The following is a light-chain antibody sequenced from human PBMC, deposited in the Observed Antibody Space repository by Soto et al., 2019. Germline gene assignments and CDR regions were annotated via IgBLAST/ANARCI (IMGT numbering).Light chain of an antibody. CDR1: QSVNSGH. CDR2: GAS. Sequence: SVLTQSPGTLSLSPGERATLSCRASQSVNSGHLAWHQQKPGQAPRLLIYGASTRATGIPARFSGSGSGTEFTLTISSLQSEDLAVYYCQQYNNWPPWTFAQGTKVDIK. V-gene: IGKV3-15*01. CDR3: QQYNNWPPWT. J-gene: IGKJ1*01.